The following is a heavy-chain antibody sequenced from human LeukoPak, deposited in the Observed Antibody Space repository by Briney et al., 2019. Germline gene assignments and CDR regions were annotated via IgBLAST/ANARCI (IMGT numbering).Heavy chain of an antibody. Sequence: GGSLRLSCAASGFTFSSSAMSWVSQVPGKGPEWVANIKQDGIEKYFLDSVKGRFAISRDNAKNLLYLQMTSLRVEDTAVYYCAREGMVRGVPDAFDLWGQGTMVTVSS. CDR3: AREGMVRGVPDAFDL. D-gene: IGHD3-10*01. J-gene: IGHJ3*01. V-gene: IGHV3-7*01. CDR1: GFTFSSSA. CDR2: IKQDGIEK.